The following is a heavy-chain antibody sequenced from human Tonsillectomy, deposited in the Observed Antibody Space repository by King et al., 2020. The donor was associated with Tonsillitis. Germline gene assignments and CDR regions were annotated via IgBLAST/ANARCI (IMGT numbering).Heavy chain of an antibody. J-gene: IGHJ6*02. V-gene: IGHV3-15*01. D-gene: IGHD2-2*01. CDR3: TTDRRGCSSTGCALLFYAMDV. CDR2: IKSETDGGTT. CDR1: GFTFSDAS. Sequence: VQLVESGGGLVKPGGSLRLSCAASGFTFSDASMSWVRQAPGKGLEWVGRIKSETDGGTTDYAAPVKGRFTVSRGDSKNTLFLQINSLKTEDRAVYSCTTDRRGCSSTGCALLFYAMDVWGHGTTVTVSS.